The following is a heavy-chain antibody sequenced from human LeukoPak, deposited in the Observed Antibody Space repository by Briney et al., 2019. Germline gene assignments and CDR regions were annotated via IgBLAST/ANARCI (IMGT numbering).Heavy chain of an antibody. V-gene: IGHV3-11*04. CDR2: ISSSGSTI. Sequence: GGSLRLSCAASGFPFSDYYMSWVRQAPGKGLEWVSYISSSGSTIYYADSVKGRFTISRDNAKNSLYLQMNSLRAEDTSVYFCARLSYWVFEIWGQGTMVTVSS. J-gene: IGHJ3*02. D-gene: IGHD2-21*01. CDR1: GFPFSDYY. CDR3: ARLSYWVFEI.